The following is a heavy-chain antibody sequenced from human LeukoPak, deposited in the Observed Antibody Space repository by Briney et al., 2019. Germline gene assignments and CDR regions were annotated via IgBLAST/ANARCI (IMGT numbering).Heavy chain of an antibody. V-gene: IGHV1-46*01. CDR1: GYTFTSDY. CDR2: ISPSGGST. CDR3: ARLTYCSSTSCHLNWFDP. Sequence: ASVKVSCKAFGYTFTSDYMHWVRQAPGQGPEWMGVISPSGGSTTYAQKFQGRVTITADESTSTAYMELSSLRSEDTAVYYCARLTYCSSTSCHLNWFDPWGQGTLVTVSS. D-gene: IGHD2-2*01. J-gene: IGHJ5*02.